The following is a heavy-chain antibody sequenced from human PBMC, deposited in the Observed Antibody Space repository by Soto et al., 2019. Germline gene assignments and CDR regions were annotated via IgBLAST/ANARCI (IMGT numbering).Heavy chain of an antibody. Sequence: ASVKVSCKASGYTFTSYAISWVRQAPGQGLEWMGWISAFNGNTNYAQQFQGRVTMTTDTSTTTVYIELRSLRSDDTAVYYCARSSITQLAHSDFWGQGTLVTVSS. J-gene: IGHJ4*02. D-gene: IGHD6-6*01. CDR3: ARSSITQLAHSDF. CDR2: ISAFNGNT. CDR1: GYTFTSYA. V-gene: IGHV1-18*01.